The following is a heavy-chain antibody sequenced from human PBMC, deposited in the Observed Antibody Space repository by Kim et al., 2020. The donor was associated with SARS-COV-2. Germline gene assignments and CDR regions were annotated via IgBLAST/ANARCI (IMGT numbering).Heavy chain of an antibody. CDR2: INTGNGNT. J-gene: IGHJ4*02. D-gene: IGHD4-17*01. V-gene: IGHV1-3*04. Sequence: ASVKVSCKASGYSLTSYGMHLVRQAPGQRLEGMGWINTGNGNTKYSQKFQGRVTITRDTSASTVYMERSGLRSEDRALYYCTRGGDYPGFWGQGTLVTVSS. CDR3: TRGGDYPGF. CDR1: GYSLTSYG.